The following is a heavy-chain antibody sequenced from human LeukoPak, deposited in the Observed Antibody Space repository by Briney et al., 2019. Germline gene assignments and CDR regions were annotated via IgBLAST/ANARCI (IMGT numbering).Heavy chain of an antibody. CDR2: INSDGSST. CDR1: GFTFSSYW. V-gene: IGHV3-74*01. D-gene: IGHD3-3*01. CDR3: ARGTTTIFGVAPTYFDY. J-gene: IGHJ4*02. Sequence: GGSLRLSCAASGFTFSSYWMHWVRQAPGKGLVWVSRINSDGSSTSYADSVKGRFTISRDNAKNSLFLQMNSLRAEDTALYYCARGTTTIFGVAPTYFDYWGQGTLVTVSS.